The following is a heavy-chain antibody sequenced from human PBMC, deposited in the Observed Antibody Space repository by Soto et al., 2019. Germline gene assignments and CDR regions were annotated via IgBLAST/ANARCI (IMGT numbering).Heavy chain of an antibody. J-gene: IGHJ5*02. CDR2: ISYRGTT. CDR1: GGSISSSSDVYY. V-gene: IGHV4-31*03. D-gene: IGHD2-21*02. CDR3: ARVSTIIVVMTAIPGWFDP. Sequence: VELQESGPGLVKPSETLSLTCTVSGGSISSSSDVYYWTWIRQHPGKGLEWIGHISYRGTTYYNPSLITRVKIALDTSKTQCSMNVRSVTAADSDVYYCARVSTIIVVMTAIPGWFDPWCQGSLVTVSS.